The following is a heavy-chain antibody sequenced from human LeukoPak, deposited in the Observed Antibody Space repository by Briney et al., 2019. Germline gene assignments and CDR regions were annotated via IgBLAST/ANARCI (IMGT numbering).Heavy chain of an antibody. CDR1: GFTFNNYG. CDR3: AQMVRGFNY. Sequence: PGGSLRLSCAASGFTFNNYGMSWVRQAPGKGLEWVSTITGSGASTYYADSVTGRFTISRDNSKSTLLLQMCSLRAEDTAVYYCAQMVRGFNYWGQGTLVTVSS. J-gene: IGHJ4*02. V-gene: IGHV3-23*01. CDR2: ITGSGAST. D-gene: IGHD3-10*01.